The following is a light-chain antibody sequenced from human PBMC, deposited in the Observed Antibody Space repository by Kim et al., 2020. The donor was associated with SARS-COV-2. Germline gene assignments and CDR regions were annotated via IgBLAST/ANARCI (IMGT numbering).Light chain of an antibody. CDR3: QSYDSSLNGYV. V-gene: IGLV1-40*01. Sequence: QRVTISCTGNSSNIGTGYNVHWYQLLPGTAPKLLIYVNSRRPSWIPDRFSGSKSGTSASLAITGLQAEDEADYYCQSYDSSLNGYVFGTGTKVTVL. J-gene: IGLJ1*01. CDR2: VNS. CDR1: SSNIGTGYN.